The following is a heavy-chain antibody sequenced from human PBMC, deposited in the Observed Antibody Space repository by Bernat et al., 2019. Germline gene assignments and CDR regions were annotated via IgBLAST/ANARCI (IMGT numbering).Heavy chain of an antibody. Sequence: EVQLVESGGGLVKPGGSLRLSCAASGFTFSNAWMSWVRQAPGKGPEWVGRIKSKTDGGTTDYAAPVKGRFTISRDDSKNTLYLQMNSLKTEDTAVYYCTTDRGYSYVGVFDYWGQGTLVTVSS. V-gene: IGHV3-15*01. D-gene: IGHD5-18*01. J-gene: IGHJ4*02. CDR1: GFTFSNAW. CDR3: TTDRGYSYVGVFDY. CDR2: IKSKTDGGTT.